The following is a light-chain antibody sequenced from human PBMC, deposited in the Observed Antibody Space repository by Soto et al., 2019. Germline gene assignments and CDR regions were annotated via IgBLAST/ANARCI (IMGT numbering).Light chain of an antibody. V-gene: IGLV2-11*01. Sequence: QSALTQPASVSGSPGQSITISCTGTSGDIGAYNYVCWYQQQSGKAPKLMISDVSRRPSGVPDRFSGSKSGNTASLTISGLQAEDEADYYCCSFAGTYTWVFGGGTKLTVL. CDR3: CSFAGTYTWV. CDR1: SGDIGAYNY. CDR2: DVS. J-gene: IGLJ3*02.